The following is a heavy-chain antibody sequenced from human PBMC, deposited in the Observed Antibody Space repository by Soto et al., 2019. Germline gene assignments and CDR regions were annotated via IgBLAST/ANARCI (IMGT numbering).Heavy chain of an antibody. CDR2: ISGIDGST. Sequence: EVQLLESGGGLVQPGGSLRLSCAASGFTFSSYAMSCVRPAPGQGLEWVSSISGIDGSTSYANSVKGRFTISRDNSKNTLFLQMNSLRAEDPAVYYCANFTRDTTLAPIFYWGQGTPVTVSS. D-gene: IGHD1-1*01. V-gene: IGHV3-23*01. CDR3: ANFTRDTTLAPIFY. CDR1: GFTFSSYA. J-gene: IGHJ4*02.